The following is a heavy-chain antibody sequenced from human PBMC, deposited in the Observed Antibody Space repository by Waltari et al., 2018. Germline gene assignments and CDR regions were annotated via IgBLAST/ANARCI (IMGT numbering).Heavy chain of an antibody. CDR1: GYTFTSYD. V-gene: IGHV1-8*01. J-gene: IGHJ5*02. D-gene: IGHD6-13*01. Sequence: QVQLVQSGAEVKKPGASVKVSCKASGYTFTSYDINWVRQATGQAVEWMGWMNPNSGNTGYAQKFQDRVIMTTNTSISTAYMELSSLRSEDTAVYYCARGAAAGKGANWFDPWGQGTLVIVSS. CDR3: ARGAAAGKGANWFDP. CDR2: MNPNSGNT.